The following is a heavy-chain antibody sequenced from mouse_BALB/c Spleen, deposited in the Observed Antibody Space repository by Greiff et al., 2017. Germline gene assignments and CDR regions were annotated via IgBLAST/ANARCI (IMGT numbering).Heavy chain of an antibody. CDR2: ISSGGGST. J-gene: IGHJ2*01. CDR3: ARTGAAPFDY. CDR1: GFAFSSYD. V-gene: IGHV5-12-1*01. Sequence: DVHLVESGGGLVKPGGSLKLSCAASGFAFSSYDMSWVRQTPEKRLEWVAYISSGGGSTYYPDTVKGRFTISRDNAKNTLYLQMSSLKSEDTAMYYCARTGAAPFDYWGQGTTLTVSS.